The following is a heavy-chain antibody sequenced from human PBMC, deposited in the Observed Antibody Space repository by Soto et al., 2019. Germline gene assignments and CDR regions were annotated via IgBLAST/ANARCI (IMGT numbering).Heavy chain of an antibody. Sequence: SETLSLTCTVSGGSISSYYWNWIRQPPGKGLEWIGYMYYSGSTNYNPSLKSRVTISVDTSKNHFSLKLSSVTAADTAVYYCARGAAVGLLNWFAPWGQGTLVTVSS. CDR3: ARGAAVGLLNWFAP. V-gene: IGHV4-59*01. J-gene: IGHJ5*02. CDR2: MYYSGST. D-gene: IGHD6-13*01. CDR1: GGSISSYY.